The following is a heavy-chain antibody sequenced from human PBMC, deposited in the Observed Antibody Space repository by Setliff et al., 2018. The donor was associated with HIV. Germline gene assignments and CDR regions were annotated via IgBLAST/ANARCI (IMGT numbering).Heavy chain of an antibody. CDR2: IHYTGNT. Sequence: SETLSLTCTVSGGSITSTTYYWGWIRQPPGKGLEWIGTIHYTGNTYHNPSLKSRVTISVEASKNQISLKLSSVTAADTAVYYCNIYYYYYMDVWGKGTTVTVSS. CDR1: GGSITSTTYY. J-gene: IGHJ6*03. CDR3: NIYYYYYMDV. V-gene: IGHV4-39*01.